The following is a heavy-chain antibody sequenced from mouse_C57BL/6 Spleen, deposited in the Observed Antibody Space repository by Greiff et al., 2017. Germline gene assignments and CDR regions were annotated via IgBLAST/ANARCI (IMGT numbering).Heavy chain of an antibody. D-gene: IGHD6-1*01. CDR1: GFTFSSYA. V-gene: IGHV5-9-1*02. Sequence: EVHLVESGEGLVKPGGSLKLSCAASGFTFSSYAMSWVRQTPEKRLEWVAYISSGGDYIYYADTVKGRFTISRDNARNTLYLQMSSLKSEDTAMYYCTRDNVHYYAMDYWGQGTSVTVSS. CDR3: TRDNVHYYAMDY. CDR2: ISSGGDYI. J-gene: IGHJ4*01.